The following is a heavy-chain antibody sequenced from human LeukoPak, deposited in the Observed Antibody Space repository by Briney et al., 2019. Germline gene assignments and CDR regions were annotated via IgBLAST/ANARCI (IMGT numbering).Heavy chain of an antibody. CDR1: GGSISSYY. CDR3: ARDRWLGY. CDR2: IYAIGST. J-gene: IGHJ4*02. Sequence: SETLSLTCTVSGGSISSYYWSWIRQPPGKGLEWIGYIYAIGSTNYNPSLKSRVTTSVDTSKNQFSLKLASVTTADTAVYYCARDRWLGYWGQGTLVTVSS. V-gene: IGHV4-59*01. D-gene: IGHD5-12*01.